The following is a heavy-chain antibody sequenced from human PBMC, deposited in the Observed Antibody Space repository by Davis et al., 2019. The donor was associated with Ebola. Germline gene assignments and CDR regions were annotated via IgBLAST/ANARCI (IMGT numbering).Heavy chain of an antibody. Sequence: ASVKVSCKASGYTFTGYYMHWVRQAPGQGLEWMGWINPNSGGTNYAQKFQGRVTMTRDTSISTAYMELSRLRSDDTAVYYCARKTAHGDYGPLLDYWGQGTLVTVSS. V-gene: IGHV1-2*02. D-gene: IGHD4-17*01. CDR2: INPNSGGT. CDR3: ARKTAHGDYGPLLDY. J-gene: IGHJ4*02. CDR1: GYTFTGYY.